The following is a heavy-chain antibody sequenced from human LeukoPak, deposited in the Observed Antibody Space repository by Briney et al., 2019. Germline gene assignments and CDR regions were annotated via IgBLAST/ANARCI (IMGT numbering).Heavy chain of an antibody. V-gene: IGHV3-23*01. CDR2: ISGSGGST. CDR3: ASTGPDSVVLTVGDY. Sequence: GGSLRLSCAASGFTFSSYAMSWVRQAPGKGLEWVSAISGSGGSTYYADSVKGRFTISRDNSKNTLYLQMNSLRAEDTAVYYCASTGPDSVVLTVGDYWGQGTLVTVSS. CDR1: GFTFSSYA. D-gene: IGHD5/OR15-5a*01. J-gene: IGHJ4*02.